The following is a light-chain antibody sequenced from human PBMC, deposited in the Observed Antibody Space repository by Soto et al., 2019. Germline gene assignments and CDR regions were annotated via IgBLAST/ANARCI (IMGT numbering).Light chain of an antibody. J-gene: IGLJ1*01. CDR3: SSHGGANNFYV. CDR2: EVT. CDR1: SSDIGAYNF. Sequence: QSALTQPPSASGSPGQSVTISCTGTSSDIGAYNFVSWYQQHRGKVPKLIIHEVTRRPSGVPDRFSASKSGNTASLTVSGLQAEDEADYYCSSHGGANNFYVFGTGTKLTVL. V-gene: IGLV2-8*01.